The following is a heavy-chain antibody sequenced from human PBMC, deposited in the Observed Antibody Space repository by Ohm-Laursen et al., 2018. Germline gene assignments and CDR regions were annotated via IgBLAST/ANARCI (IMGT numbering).Heavy chain of an antibody. Sequence: ASEKVSCKTSGYTITSYDITWVRQASGQGREWIGLLNPVSGNSNFGQKFRGRDTVTSDPSISTAYMELSGLTSDDTATYYCGRAVRNQLLTDPWGQGTLVTVTS. V-gene: IGHV1-8*01. CDR3: GRAVRNQLLTDP. J-gene: IGHJ5*02. CDR1: GYTITSYD. CDR2: LNPVSGNS. D-gene: IGHD1-7*01.